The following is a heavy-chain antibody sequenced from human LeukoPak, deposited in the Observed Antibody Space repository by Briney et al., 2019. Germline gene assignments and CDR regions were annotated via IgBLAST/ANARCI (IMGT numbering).Heavy chain of an antibody. Sequence: ASVKVSCKVSGYTLTELSMHWVRQAPGKGLEWMGGFDPEDGETIYAQKFQGRVTMTRNTSISTAYMELSSLRSEDTAVYYCARVHYDILTSLGWFDPWGQGTLVTVSS. CDR2: FDPEDGET. D-gene: IGHD3-9*01. V-gene: IGHV1-24*01. CDR1: GYTLTELS. CDR3: ARVHYDILTSLGWFDP. J-gene: IGHJ5*02.